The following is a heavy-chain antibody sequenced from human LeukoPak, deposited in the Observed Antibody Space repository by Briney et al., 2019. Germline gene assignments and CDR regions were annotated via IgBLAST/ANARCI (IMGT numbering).Heavy chain of an antibody. D-gene: IGHD4-17*01. CDR3: VRIYEPVYYGDHLRYYFDY. Sequence: PGGSLRLSCAASGFTFRSYWMAWVRQAPGKGLEWVANIKRDGNENYYVDSVKGRVTISRDNAGNSLYLQMNSLRVDGTAVYYCVRIYEPVYYGDHLRYYFDYWGLGARVTVSS. V-gene: IGHV3-7*01. CDR2: IKRDGNEN. CDR1: GFTFRSYW. J-gene: IGHJ4*02.